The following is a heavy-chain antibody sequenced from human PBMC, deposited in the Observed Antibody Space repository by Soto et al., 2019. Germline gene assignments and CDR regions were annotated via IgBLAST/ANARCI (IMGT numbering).Heavy chain of an antibody. CDR2: MNPNSANT. CDR3: ATSVGRYGSGSPYYFDY. CDR1: GYTFTNYD. Sequence: ASVKVSCKASGYTFTNYDINWVRQATGQGLEWMGWMNPNSANTGYAQKFQGRVTMTRNTSISTAYMELSSLRSEDTAVYFCATSVGRYGSGSPYYFDYWGQGTLVTVSS. J-gene: IGHJ4*02. D-gene: IGHD3-10*01. V-gene: IGHV1-8*01.